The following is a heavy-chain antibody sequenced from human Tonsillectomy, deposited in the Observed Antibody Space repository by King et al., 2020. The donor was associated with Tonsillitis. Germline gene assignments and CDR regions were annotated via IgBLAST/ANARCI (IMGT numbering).Heavy chain of an antibody. Sequence: VQLVESGGGVVQPGGSLRLSCAPSGFTLTDYGMSWVRQTPGKGLEWVAYIRSAGDNTYYADSVTGRFTLSRDSSRNTLYLQMNSLTTEGSAVYYCVKRRQVSCVYYSGFDYWGQGTLVTVSS. CDR1: GFTLTDYG. J-gene: IGHJ4*02. D-gene: IGHD3-22*01. CDR2: IRSAGDNT. V-gene: IGHV3-30*02. CDR3: VKRRQVSCVYYSGFDY.